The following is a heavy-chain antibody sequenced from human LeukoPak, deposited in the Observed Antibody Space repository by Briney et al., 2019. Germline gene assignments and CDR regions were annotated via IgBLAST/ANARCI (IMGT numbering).Heavy chain of an antibody. CDR3: ARLHCASDFWSGYCFDY. D-gene: IGHD3-3*01. J-gene: IGHJ4*02. V-gene: IGHV1-46*01. Sequence: PLASVKVSCKASGYTFTSYYMHWVRQAPGQGLDWMGIINPSGGSTSYAQKLQGRVNMTTDTSTSTAYMELRSLRSDDTAVYYCARLHCASDFWSGYCFDYWGQGTLVTVSS. CDR1: GYTFTSYY. CDR2: INPSGGST.